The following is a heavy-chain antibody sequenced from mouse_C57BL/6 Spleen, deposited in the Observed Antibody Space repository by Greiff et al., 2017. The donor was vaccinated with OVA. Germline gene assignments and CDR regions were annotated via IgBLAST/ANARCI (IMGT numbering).Heavy chain of an antibody. CDR1: GYTFTSYW. V-gene: IGHV1-69*01. Sequence: QVQLQQPGAELVMPGASVKLSCKASGYTFTSYWMHWVKQRPGQGLEWIGEIDPSDSYTNYNQKFKGKSTLTVDKSSSTAYMQLSSLTSEDSAVYYCARHYGSSYYFDVWGTGTTVTVSS. J-gene: IGHJ1*03. D-gene: IGHD1-1*01. CDR2: IDPSDSYT. CDR3: ARHYGSSYYFDV.